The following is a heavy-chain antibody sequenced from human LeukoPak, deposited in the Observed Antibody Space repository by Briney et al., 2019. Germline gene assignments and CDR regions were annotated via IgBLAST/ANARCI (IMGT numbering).Heavy chain of an antibody. D-gene: IGHD3-16*01. V-gene: IGHV4-59*08. Sequence: SETLSLTCTVSGGSFSPYYWSWIRQPPGKGLEWLGHISFSGITHYNASLKSRVTMSVDTSGNHFSLIVSSVTAADTALYYCVRHAGGTTYDYWGQGTLVTVSS. CDR3: VRHAGGTTYDY. CDR1: GGSFSPYY. J-gene: IGHJ4*02. CDR2: ISFSGIT.